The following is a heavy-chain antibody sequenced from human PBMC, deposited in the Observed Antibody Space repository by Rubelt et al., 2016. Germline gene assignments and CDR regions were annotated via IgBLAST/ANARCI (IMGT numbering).Heavy chain of an antibody. Sequence: QLQLQESGPGLVKPSETLSLTCTVSGGSISSSSYYWGWIRQPPGKGLEWIGSIYYSGSTYYNPSLKSRVPISVDRSKNQFSLKRSAVTAADTAVYYCARGRMGFHYYDYGMDVWGQGTTVTVSS. J-gene: IGHJ6*02. V-gene: IGHV4-39*07. CDR1: GGSISSSSYY. CDR3: ARGRMGFHYYDYGMDV. D-gene: IGHD1-26*01. CDR2: IYYSGST.